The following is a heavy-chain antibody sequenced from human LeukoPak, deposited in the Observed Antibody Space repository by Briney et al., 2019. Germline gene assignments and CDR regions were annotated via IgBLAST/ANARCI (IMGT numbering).Heavy chain of an antibody. V-gene: IGHV1-2*02. CDR3: ARGELGDRSGFAHFDS. J-gene: IGHJ4*02. CDR1: GYTFTGYY. D-gene: IGHD3-22*01. CDR2: INPNSGGT. Sequence: AASVKVSCKASGYTFTGYYMHWVRQAPGQGLEWMGWINPNSGGTNYAQKFQGRVTMTRDTSISTAYMVLNSLRSEDTATYFCARGELGDRSGFAHFDSWGQGTLVTVSS.